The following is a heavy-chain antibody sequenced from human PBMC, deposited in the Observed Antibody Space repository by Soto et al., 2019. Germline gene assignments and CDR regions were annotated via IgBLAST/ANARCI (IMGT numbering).Heavy chain of an antibody. CDR3: AKSYSSIPLDY. Sequence: GGSLRLSCAASGFTFSSYGMHWVRQAPGKGLEWVAVISYDGSNKYYADSVKGRFTISRDNSKNTLYLQMNSLRAEDTAVYYCAKSYSSIPLDYWGQGTLVTVS. J-gene: IGHJ4*02. CDR1: GFTFSSYG. D-gene: IGHD6-19*01. CDR2: ISYDGSNK. V-gene: IGHV3-30*18.